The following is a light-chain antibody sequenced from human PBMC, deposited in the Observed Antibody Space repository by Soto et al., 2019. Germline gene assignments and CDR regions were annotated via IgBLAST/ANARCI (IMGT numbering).Light chain of an antibody. Sequence: QMTQSQSSLSASVGDTVTISCRASQGIGDVLGWYQQKPGEAPRRLIYGASILPSGVPSRFSGSGSGTEFTLTISGLQPEDCATYFCLEHNTYPFSFGGGTKVEIK. J-gene: IGKJ4*01. V-gene: IGKV1-17*01. CDR3: LEHNTYPFS. CDR2: GAS. CDR1: QGIGDV.